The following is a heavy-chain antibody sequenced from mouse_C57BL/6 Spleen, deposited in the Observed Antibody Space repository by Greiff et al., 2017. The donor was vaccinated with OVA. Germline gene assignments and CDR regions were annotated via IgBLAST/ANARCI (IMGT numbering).Heavy chain of an antibody. J-gene: IGHJ2*01. D-gene: IGHD2-4*01. V-gene: IGHV3-6*01. CDR3: ARIYYDYDYFDY. CDR1: GYSITSGYY. CDR2: ISYDGSN. Sequence: EVKLQESGPGLVKPSQSLSLTCSVTGYSITSGYYWNWIRQFPGNKLEWMGYISYDGSNNYNPSLKNRISITRDTSKNQFFLKLNSVTTEDTATYYCARIYYDYDYFDYWGQGTTLTVSS.